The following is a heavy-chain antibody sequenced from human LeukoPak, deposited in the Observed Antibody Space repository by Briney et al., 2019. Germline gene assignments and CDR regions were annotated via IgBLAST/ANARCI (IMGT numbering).Heavy chain of an antibody. V-gene: IGHV3-30*18. D-gene: IGHD6-19*01. CDR3: AKLGYSSGWYDFQIDAFDF. CDR2: IAYDGSNK. J-gene: IGHJ3*01. Sequence: GGSLRLSCAASGFSFSSYGMHWVRQAPGKGLEWVAVIAYDGSNKFYADSVKGRFTISRDNSKNTLYLQMNSLRAEDTAVYYCAKLGYSSGWYDFQIDAFDFWGQGTMVTVSS. CDR1: GFSFSSYG.